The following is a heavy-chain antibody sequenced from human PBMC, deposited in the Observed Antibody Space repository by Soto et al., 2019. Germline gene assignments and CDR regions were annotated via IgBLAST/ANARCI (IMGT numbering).Heavy chain of an antibody. J-gene: IGHJ6*02. Sequence: PXQTLSLTCVISGYSVSSSSAAWNLIRQSPSRGLEWLGRTYYRSKWIHEYAVSMESRITINPDTSKNRFSLQLYSVTPEDTAVYYCAGVVWFRGMDVWGQGTPVTVS. CDR2: TYYRSKWIH. CDR3: AGVVWFRGMDV. CDR1: GYSVSSSSAA. D-gene: IGHD3-16*01. V-gene: IGHV6-1*01.